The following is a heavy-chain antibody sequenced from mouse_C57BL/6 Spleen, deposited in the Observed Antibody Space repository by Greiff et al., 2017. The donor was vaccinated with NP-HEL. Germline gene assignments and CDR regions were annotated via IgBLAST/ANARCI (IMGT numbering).Heavy chain of an antibody. CDR3: ARWSYYYGSSWYCDV. CDR1: GYTFTSYC. CDR2: IDPNIGGT. D-gene: IGHD1-1*01. V-gene: IGHV1-72*01. J-gene: IGHJ1*03. Sequence: VPLQQPGAELVQPGASVQLSCKASGYTFTSYCMPWVKPRHGRSLEWIGRIDPNIGGTPYNETFQSKATLPVANPSSTAYMQLSGLTSEDSAVYYCARWSYYYGSSWYCDVWGTGTTVTVSS.